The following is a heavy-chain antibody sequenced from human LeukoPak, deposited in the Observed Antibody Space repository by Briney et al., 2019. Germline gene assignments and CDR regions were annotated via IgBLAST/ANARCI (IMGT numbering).Heavy chain of an antibody. J-gene: IGHJ6*03. CDR3: AKGTTIYFYMDV. CDR1: GFILSSYN. Sequence: GGSLRLSCAASGFILSSYNMNWVRQAPGKGLEWVSFISSDADAIYYADSVKGRFTISRDNSKNMLFLQMGSQRAEDTALYFCAKGTTIYFYMDVWAKGITVTVSS. V-gene: IGHV3-48*01. D-gene: IGHD1-1*01. CDR2: ISSDADAI.